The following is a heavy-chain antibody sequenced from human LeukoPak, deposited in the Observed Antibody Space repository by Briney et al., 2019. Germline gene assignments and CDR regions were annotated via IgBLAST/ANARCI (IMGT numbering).Heavy chain of an antibody. D-gene: IGHD5-18*01. CDR1: GYTFTSYG. CDR2: VSAYNGNT. CDR3: ARVDTALQDYYMDV. J-gene: IGHJ6*03. V-gene: IGHV1-18*01. Sequence: GASVKVSCKASGYTFTSYGISWVRQAPGQGLEWRGWVSAYNGNTNYAQKLQGRVTMTTDTSTSTAYMELRSLRSDDTAVYYCARVDTALQDYYMDVWGKGTTVTVSS.